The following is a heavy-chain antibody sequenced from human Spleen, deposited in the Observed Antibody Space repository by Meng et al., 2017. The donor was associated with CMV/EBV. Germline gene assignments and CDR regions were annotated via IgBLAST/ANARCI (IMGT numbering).Heavy chain of an antibody. Sequence: SVKVSCKASGYTFTPYYIHWVRQAPGQGLEWMGGIIPILGIANYAQKFQGRVTITADKSTSTAYMELSSLRSEDTAVYYCARSITMIVIGDAFDIWGQGTMVTVSS. CDR1: GYTFTPYY. D-gene: IGHD3-22*01. V-gene: IGHV1-69*10. CDR2: IIPILGIA. CDR3: ARSITMIVIGDAFDI. J-gene: IGHJ3*02.